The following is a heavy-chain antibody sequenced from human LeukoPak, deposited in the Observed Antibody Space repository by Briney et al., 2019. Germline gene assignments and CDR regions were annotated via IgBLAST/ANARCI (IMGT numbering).Heavy chain of an antibody. D-gene: IGHD3-22*01. Sequence: PGGSLRLSCAASGFTYSSYSMNWVRQAPGKGLEWVSYISISSSPIYYADSVKGRFTISRDNAENSLYLQMNSLRDEDTAVYYCARGRRYDSRDFDCWGQGTLVTASS. CDR2: ISISSSPI. CDR1: GFTYSSYS. J-gene: IGHJ4*02. CDR3: ARGRRYDSRDFDC. V-gene: IGHV3-48*02.